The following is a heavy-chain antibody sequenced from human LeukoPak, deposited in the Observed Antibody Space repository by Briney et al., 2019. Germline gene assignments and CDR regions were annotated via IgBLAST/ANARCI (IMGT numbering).Heavy chain of an antibody. CDR2: ISGSGGST. V-gene: IGHV3-23*01. CDR3: AKEPRYSYALDYFDC. J-gene: IGHJ4*02. Sequence: GGSLRLSCAASGFTFSSYAMSWVRQAPGKGLEWVSAISGSGGSTYYADSVKGRFTISRDNSKNTLYLLMNSLRAEDTAVYYCAKEPRYSYALDYFDCWGQGTLVTVSS. D-gene: IGHD5-18*01. CDR1: GFTFSSYA.